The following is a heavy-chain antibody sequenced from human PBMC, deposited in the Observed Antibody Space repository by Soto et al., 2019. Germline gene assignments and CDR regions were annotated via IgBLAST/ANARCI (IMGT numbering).Heavy chain of an antibody. CDR2: IYYSGST. V-gene: IGHV4-30-4*01. D-gene: IGHD6-6*01. CDR1: GGSISSGDYY. CDR3: AGFNIAARLGYYYYGMDV. Sequence: PSETLSLTCTVSGGSISSGDYYWSWIRQPPGKGLEWIGYIYYSGSTYYNPSLKSRVTISVDTSKNQFSLKLSSVTAADTAVYYCAGFNIAARLGYYYYGMDVWGQGTTVTVS. J-gene: IGHJ6*02.